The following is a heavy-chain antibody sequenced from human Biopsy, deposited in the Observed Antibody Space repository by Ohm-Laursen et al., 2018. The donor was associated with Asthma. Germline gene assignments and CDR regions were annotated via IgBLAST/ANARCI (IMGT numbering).Heavy chain of an antibody. D-gene: IGHD1-26*01. J-gene: IGHJ4*02. V-gene: IGHV3-30*18. CDR3: AKDVFPGWELRRGPDY. CDR1: GFTFSNYG. CDR2: ISFDGSNK. Sequence: SLTLSCAASGFTFSNYGMHWVRHAPGKGLDWVAVISFDGSNKNYTDSVKGRFTISRDNSRNTLHLQMNSLRAEDTAVYYCAKDVFPGWELRRGPDYWGQGTLVTVSS.